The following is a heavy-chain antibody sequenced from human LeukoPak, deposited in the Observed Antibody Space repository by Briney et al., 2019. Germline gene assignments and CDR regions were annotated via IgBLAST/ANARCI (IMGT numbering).Heavy chain of an antibody. CDR2: ISYDGSNK. CDR3: AREWIDVGAAFDI. V-gene: IGHV3-30-3*01. CDR1: GFTFSSYA. D-gene: IGHD2-2*03. J-gene: IGHJ3*02. Sequence: GRSLRLSCAASGFTFSSYAMHWVCQAPGKGLEWVAVISYDGSNKYYADSVKGRFTISRDNSKNTLYLQMNSLRAEDTAVYYCAREWIDVGAAFDIWGRGTMVTVSS.